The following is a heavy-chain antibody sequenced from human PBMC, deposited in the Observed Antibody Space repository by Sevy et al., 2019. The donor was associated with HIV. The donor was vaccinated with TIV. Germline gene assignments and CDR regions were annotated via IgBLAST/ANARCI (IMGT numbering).Heavy chain of an antibody. CDR1: GFTFSSYA. D-gene: IGHD3-3*01. CDR2: ISYDGSNK. CDR3: ARDFNTIFGVVIHYYYYGMDV. V-gene: IGHV3-30*04. J-gene: IGHJ6*02. Sequence: GGSLRLSCAASGFTFSSYAMHWVRQAPGKGLEWVAVISYDGSNKYYADSVKGRFTISRDNSKNTLYLQMNSLRAEDTAVYYCARDFNTIFGVVIHYYYYGMDVWGQGTTVTVSS.